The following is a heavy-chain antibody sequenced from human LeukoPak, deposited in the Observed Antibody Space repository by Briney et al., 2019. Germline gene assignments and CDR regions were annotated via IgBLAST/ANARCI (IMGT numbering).Heavy chain of an antibody. CDR1: GGSFSGDY. CDR3: ARARARGYDYVH. D-gene: IGHD5-12*01. Sequence: SETLSLTCAVYGGSFSGDYWSWIRQPPGKGLEWIGEINHSGSTNYNPSLKSRVTISVDTSKNQFSLNLSSVTAADTAVYYCARARARGYDYVHWGQGTLVTVSS. J-gene: IGHJ4*02. V-gene: IGHV4-34*01. CDR2: INHSGST.